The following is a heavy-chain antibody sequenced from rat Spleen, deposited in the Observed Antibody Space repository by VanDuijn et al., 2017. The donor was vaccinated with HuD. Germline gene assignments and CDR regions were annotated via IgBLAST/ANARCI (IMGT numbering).Heavy chain of an antibody. Sequence: QVQLRESGPGLVQPSQTLSLTCTVSGFSLSSYGVIWVRQPPGKGLEWMGVIWGNGNANYNSALKSRLSFSRDTSKSQIFLKMNSLQTDDTAKYFCARQLYYGYNHFDYWGQGLMVTVSS. CDR1: GFSLSSYG. CDR2: IWGNGNA. D-gene: IGHD1-9*01. J-gene: IGHJ2*01. CDR3: ARQLYYGYNHFDY. V-gene: IGHV2-13*01.